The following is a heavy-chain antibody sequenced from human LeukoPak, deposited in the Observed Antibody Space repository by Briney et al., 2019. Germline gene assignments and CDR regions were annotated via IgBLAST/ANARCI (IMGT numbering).Heavy chain of an antibody. J-gene: IGHJ3*02. CDR2: INSDGSST. V-gene: IGHV3-74*01. CDR1: GLTFSSYW. Sequence: GGSLRLSCAASGLTFSSYWMHWVRQAPGKGLVWVSRINSDGSSTGYADSVNGRFTISRDNAKNTLSLQMSSLRAEDTAVYYCARGVWFGERPDAFDIWGQGTMVTVSS. D-gene: IGHD3-10*01. CDR3: ARGVWFGERPDAFDI.